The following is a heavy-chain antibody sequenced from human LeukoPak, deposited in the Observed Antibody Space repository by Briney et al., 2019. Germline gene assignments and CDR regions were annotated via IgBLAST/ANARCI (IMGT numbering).Heavy chain of an antibody. CDR1: GFTFSNYW. V-gene: IGHV3-74*01. CDR2: IKGDGSHT. D-gene: IGHD4-23*01. J-gene: IGHJ4*02. CDR3: AHTTTVVTPLDY. Sequence: PGGSLRLSCAASGFTFSNYWMHWVRQAPGKGLVWVSRIKGDGSHTIYADSVKGRFTISRDNSKNTLYLQMNSLRAEDTAVYYCAHTTTVVTPLDYWGQGTLVTVSS.